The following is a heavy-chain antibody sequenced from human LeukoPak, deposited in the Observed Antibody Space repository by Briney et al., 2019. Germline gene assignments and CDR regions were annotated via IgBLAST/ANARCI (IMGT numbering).Heavy chain of an antibody. CDR2: IYYSGST. V-gene: IGHV4-39*01. J-gene: IGHJ6*03. Sequence: PSETLSLTWTVSGGSISSSSYYWGWIRQPPGKGLDGFGSIYYSGSTSYPPSLKRRVTISVETSKNQSSLKLSSVTAADTAVYYCARLAYYDFWSGYYTHYYYMDVWGKGPTVTVSS. D-gene: IGHD3-3*01. CDR3: ARLAYYDFWSGYYTHYYYMDV. CDR1: GGSISSSSYY.